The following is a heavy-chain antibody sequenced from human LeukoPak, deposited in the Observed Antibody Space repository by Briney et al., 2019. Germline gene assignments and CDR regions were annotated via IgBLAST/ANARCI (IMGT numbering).Heavy chain of an antibody. Sequence: PGGSLRLSCAASGFTFSSYAMSWVRQAPGKGLEWVSAISGSGGSTYYADSVKGRFTISRDNSKNTLYLQMNSLRAEDTAVYYCAKDPFKTVAGTYRGVGYWGQGTLVTVSS. D-gene: IGHD6-19*01. J-gene: IGHJ4*02. CDR2: ISGSGGST. CDR1: GFTFSSYA. CDR3: AKDPFKTVAGTYRGVGY. V-gene: IGHV3-23*01.